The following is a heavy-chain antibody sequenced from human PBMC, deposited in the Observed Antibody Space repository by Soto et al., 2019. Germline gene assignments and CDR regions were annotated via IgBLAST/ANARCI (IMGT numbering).Heavy chain of an antibody. J-gene: IGHJ4*02. CDR1: DASINSGGYY. Sequence: PSETLSLTCTVSDASINSGGYYWSWIRQHPGKGLEWIGFIYYSGTTYYNPSLKSRVTTSVDTSKNQFSLRLSSVTAADTAVYYCARGLMVMLAGIEELINSHFDSWGQGTLVTVSS. V-gene: IGHV4-31*03. CDR2: IYYSGTT. D-gene: IGHD1-26*01. CDR3: ARGLMVMLAGIEELINSHFDS.